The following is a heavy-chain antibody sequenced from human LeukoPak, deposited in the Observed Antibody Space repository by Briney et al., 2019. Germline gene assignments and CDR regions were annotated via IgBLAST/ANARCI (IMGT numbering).Heavy chain of an antibody. J-gene: IGHJ4*02. V-gene: IGHV1-69*01. D-gene: IGHD2-2*01. CDR3: ARDLYCNRTSCSV. CDR1: GGTFSTYA. CDR2: IIPMVGTA. Sequence: ASVKVSCKASGGTFSTYAISGVRQAPGQGLEWVGVIIPMVGTATYAQRFQGRVTITADESTSTAYMELSSLRSEDTAVYYCARDLYCNRTSCSVWGQGTLVIVPS.